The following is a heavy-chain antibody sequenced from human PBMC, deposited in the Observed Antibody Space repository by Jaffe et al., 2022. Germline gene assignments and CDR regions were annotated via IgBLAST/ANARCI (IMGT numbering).Heavy chain of an antibody. J-gene: IGHJ4*02. CDR2: IKQDGSEQ. CDR3: ARGPHYGDYADYLDF. Sequence: EVQLVESGGDLVQPGGSLRLSCAASGFTFNRHWMSWVRQAPGKGLEWVANIKQDGSEQYNVKSVRGRFTVSRDNAKNSLYLQMSSLRDDDTAVYYCARGPHYGDYADYLDFWGQGTLVTVSS. CDR1: GFTFNRHW. D-gene: IGHD4-17*01. V-gene: IGHV3-7*01.